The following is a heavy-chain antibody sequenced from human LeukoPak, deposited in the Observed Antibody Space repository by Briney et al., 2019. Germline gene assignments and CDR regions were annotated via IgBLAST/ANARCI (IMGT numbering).Heavy chain of an antibody. CDR1: GFTFSSYG. D-gene: IGHD1-20*01. V-gene: IGHV3-30*03. J-gene: IGHJ4*02. CDR2: ISYDGSNK. CDR3: ARPISGTSRPFDY. Sequence: GGSLRLSCAASGFTFSSYGMHWVRQAPGKGLEWVAVISYDGSNKYYADSVKGRFTISRDNSKNRLYLQMNSLRGDDTAIYYCARPISGTSRPFDYWGQGTLVTVSS.